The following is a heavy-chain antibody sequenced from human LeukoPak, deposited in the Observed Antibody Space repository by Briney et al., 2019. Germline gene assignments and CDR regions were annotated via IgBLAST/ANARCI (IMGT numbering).Heavy chain of an antibody. V-gene: IGHV4-4*07. CDR1: GGSISSYY. CDR3: ARGTPVEPFDY. CDR2: IYTSGST. D-gene: IGHD5-24*01. Sequence: SETLSLTCTVSGGSISSYYWSWIRQPAGKGLEWIGRIYTSGSTNYNPSLKSRVTISVDKSKNQFSLKLSSVTAADTAVYYCARGTPVEPFDYWGQGTLVTVSS. J-gene: IGHJ4*02.